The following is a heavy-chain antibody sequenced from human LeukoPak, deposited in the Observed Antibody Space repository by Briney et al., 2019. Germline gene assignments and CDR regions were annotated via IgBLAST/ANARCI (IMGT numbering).Heavy chain of an antibody. V-gene: IGHV1-46*01. CDR1: GYTFTSYY. J-gene: IGHJ3*02. CDR3: AREPRLGIVGTVGAFDI. Sequence: GASVKVSCKASGYTFTSYYMHWVRQAPGQGLEWMGIINPSGGSTSYAQKFQGRVTMTRDTSTSTVYMELSSLRSEDTAVYYCAREPRLGIVGTVGAFDIWGQGTMVAVSS. CDR2: INPSGGST. D-gene: IGHD1-26*01.